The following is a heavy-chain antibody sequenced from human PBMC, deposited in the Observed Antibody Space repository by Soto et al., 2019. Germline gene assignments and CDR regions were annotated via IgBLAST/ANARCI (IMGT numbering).Heavy chain of an antibody. V-gene: IGHV4-59*01. D-gene: IGHD3-16*01. CDR3: ARSDWGNAFDI. Sequence: SETLSLTCTVSGGSISSYYWSWIRQPPGKGLEWIGYIYYSGSTNYNPSLKSRVTISVDTSKNQFSLKLSSVTAADTAVYYCARSDWGNAFDIWGQRTMVTVSS. CDR1: GGSISSYY. CDR2: IYYSGST. J-gene: IGHJ3*02.